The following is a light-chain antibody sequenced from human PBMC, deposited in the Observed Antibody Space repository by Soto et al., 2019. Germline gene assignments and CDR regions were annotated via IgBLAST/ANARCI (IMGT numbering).Light chain of an antibody. CDR3: VLFMGSGISV. CDR2: STN. V-gene: IGLV8-61*01. J-gene: IGLJ1*01. Sequence: QTVVTQEPSFSVSPGGTVTLTCGLSSGSVSTSYYPSWYQLTPGQAPRTLIYSTNIRSSGVPDRFSGSILGNKAALTITGAQADDECDYYCVLFMGSGISVFGTGTKLTVL. CDR1: SGSVSTSYY.